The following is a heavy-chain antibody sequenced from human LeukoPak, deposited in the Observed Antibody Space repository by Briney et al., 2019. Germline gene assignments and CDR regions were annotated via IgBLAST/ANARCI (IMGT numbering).Heavy chain of an antibody. V-gene: IGHV3-11*04. J-gene: IGHJ4*02. D-gene: IGHD2-21*02. CDR3: ARFSWEVVTAIHFDY. Sequence: GTSLRLSCAASGFIFSDYYMSWIRQAPGKGLEWVSHISGSGRTIYDADSVKGRFTISRDNAKNSLYLQMNSLRAEDTAVYYCARFSWEVVTAIHFDYWGQGTLVTVSS. CDR2: ISGSGRTI. CDR1: GFIFSDYY.